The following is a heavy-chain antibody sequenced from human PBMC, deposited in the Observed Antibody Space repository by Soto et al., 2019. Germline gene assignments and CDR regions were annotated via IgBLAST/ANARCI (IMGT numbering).Heavy chain of an antibody. J-gene: IGHJ5*02. CDR3: AKDSVYYGSGSYYGNWFDP. D-gene: IGHD3-10*01. Sequence: GESLKISCAASGFTFSSYAMSWVRQAPGKGLEWVSAISGSGGSTYYADSVKGRFTISRDNSKNTLYLQMNSLRAEDTAVYYCAKDSVYYGSGSYYGNWFDPWGQGTLVTVSS. CDR2: ISGSGGST. V-gene: IGHV3-23*01. CDR1: GFTFSSYA.